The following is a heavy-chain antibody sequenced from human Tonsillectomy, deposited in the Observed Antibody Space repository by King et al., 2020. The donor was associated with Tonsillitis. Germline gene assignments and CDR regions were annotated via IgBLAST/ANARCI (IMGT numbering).Heavy chain of an antibody. Sequence: GQLVQSGGGVVQPGRSLRLSCAASGFTFSSYGMHWVRQAPGKGLEWVAVISYDGSNKYYADSVKGRFTISRDNSKNTLYLQMNSLRDEDTAVYYCAKDPMAGYYYYGMDVWGQGTTVTVSS. D-gene: IGHD5-24*01. CDR1: GFTFSSYG. CDR3: AKDPMAGYYYYGMDV. CDR2: ISYDGSNK. J-gene: IGHJ6*02. V-gene: IGHV3-30*18.